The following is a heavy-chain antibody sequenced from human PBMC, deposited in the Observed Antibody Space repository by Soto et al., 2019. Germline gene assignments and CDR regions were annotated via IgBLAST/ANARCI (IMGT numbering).Heavy chain of an antibody. V-gene: IGHV3-74*01. CDR2: INSDGNSK. J-gene: IGHJ4*02. CDR1: GFTFSSYW. D-gene: IGHD2-15*01. Sequence: EVQLVESGGGLVQPGGSLRLSCAASGFTFSSYWMHWVRQAPGKGLVWVSRINSDGNSKYYADSGKGRSTISRDNAKNTLYLQMNSLRAEDTAVYYCTRWWPDYWGQGTLVTVSS. CDR3: TRWWPDY.